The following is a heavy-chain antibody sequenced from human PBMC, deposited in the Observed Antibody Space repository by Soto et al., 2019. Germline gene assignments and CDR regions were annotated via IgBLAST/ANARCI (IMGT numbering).Heavy chain of an antibody. CDR2: IKSKTDGGTT. V-gene: IGHV3-15*01. Sequence: GGSLRLSCAASGFTFSNAWMSWVRQAPGKGLEWVGRIKSKTDGGTTDYAAPVKGRFTISRDDSKNTLYLQMNSLKTEDTAVYYCTTGLEETQYDFWSGPLVYYYYMDVWGKGTTVTVSS. J-gene: IGHJ6*03. CDR3: TTGLEETQYDFWSGPLVYYYYMDV. CDR1: GFTFSNAW. D-gene: IGHD3-3*01.